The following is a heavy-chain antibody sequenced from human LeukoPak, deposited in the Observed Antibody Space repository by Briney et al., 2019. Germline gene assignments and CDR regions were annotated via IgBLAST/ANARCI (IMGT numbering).Heavy chain of an antibody. CDR3: AKGSEYSSSVFDY. Sequence: GGSLRLSCAASGFTFSSYGMHWVRQAPGKGLEWVAVIWYDGSDKYYADSVKGRFTISRDNSKNTLYLQMNSLRAEDTAVYYCAKGSEYSSSVFDYWGQGTLVTVSS. D-gene: IGHD6-6*01. V-gene: IGHV3-33*06. CDR1: GFTFSSYG. CDR2: IWYDGSDK. J-gene: IGHJ4*02.